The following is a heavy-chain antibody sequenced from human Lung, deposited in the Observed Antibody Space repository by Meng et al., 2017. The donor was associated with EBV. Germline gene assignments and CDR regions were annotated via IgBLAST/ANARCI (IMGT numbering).Heavy chain of an antibody. CDR1: GGSISSGGYY. CDR2: IYHSGST. CDR3: ARARSIAAAVIDY. V-gene: IGHV4-30-2*01. J-gene: IGHJ4*02. D-gene: IGHD6-13*01. Sequence: QRQESGPGLGKPSPTLSLTCTVSGGSISSGGYYWSWIRQPPGKGLEWIGYIYHSGSTNYNPSLKSRVTISVDKSKNQFSLKLSSVTAADTAVYYCARARSIAAAVIDYWGQGTLVTVSS.